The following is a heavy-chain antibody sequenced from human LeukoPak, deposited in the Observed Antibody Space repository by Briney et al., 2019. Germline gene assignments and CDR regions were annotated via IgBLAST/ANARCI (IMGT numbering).Heavy chain of an antibody. D-gene: IGHD5-24*01. Sequence: PSETLSLACTVSGGSISSSTYFWGWIRQPPGKGLEWIGTIYYSGSTYYNPSLKSRVTISVDSSKNQFSLRLSSVTAADTAVYYCARESLTWLQSRTSWFDPWGQGTLVTVSS. CDR1: GGSISSSTYF. J-gene: IGHJ5*02. CDR3: ARESLTWLQSRTSWFDP. V-gene: IGHV4-39*07. CDR2: IYYSGST.